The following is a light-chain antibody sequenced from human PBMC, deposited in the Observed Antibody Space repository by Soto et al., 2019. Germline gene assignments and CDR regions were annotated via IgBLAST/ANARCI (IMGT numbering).Light chain of an antibody. J-gene: IGLJ3*02. CDR3: SSYTTTSTRV. Sequence: QSALTQPASVSGSPGQSITISCTGTSSDVGYYNYVCWYQQYPGKAPKLLIYEVTNRPSGVSDRFSGSKSGNTASLTISGLQAEDEADYYCSSYTTTSTRVFGGGTKLTVL. V-gene: IGLV2-14*01. CDR2: EVT. CDR1: SSDVGYYNY.